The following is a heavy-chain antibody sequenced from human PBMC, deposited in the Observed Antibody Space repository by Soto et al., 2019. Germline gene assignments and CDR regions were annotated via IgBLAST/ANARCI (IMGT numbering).Heavy chain of an antibody. CDR2: ISYDGSNK. CDR3: AKSLMDYDILTGYYYYYGMDV. J-gene: IGHJ6*02. CDR1: GFTFSSYG. V-gene: IGHV3-30*18. D-gene: IGHD3-9*01. Sequence: GGSLRLSCASSGFTFSSYGMHWVRQAPGKGLEWVAVISYDGSNKYYADSVKGRFTISRDNSKNTLYLQMNSLRAEDTAVYYCAKSLMDYDILTGYYYYYGMDVWGQGTTVTVSS.